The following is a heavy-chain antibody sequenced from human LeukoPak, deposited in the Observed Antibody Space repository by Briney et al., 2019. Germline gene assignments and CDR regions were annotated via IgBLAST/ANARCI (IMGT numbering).Heavy chain of an antibody. CDR1: GFSFRDYY. Sequence: GGSLRLSCEGSGFSFRDYYMSWIRQTPGKGLEWVSYISNSGTDTNYADSAKGRFTISRDNAKNSLYLQMNSLRAEDTALYYCARHYYDSRYPTSGYYMDVWGKETTVTVSS. CDR3: ARHYYDSRYPTSGYYMDV. D-gene: IGHD3-22*01. V-gene: IGHV3-11*03. J-gene: IGHJ6*03. CDR2: ISNSGTDT.